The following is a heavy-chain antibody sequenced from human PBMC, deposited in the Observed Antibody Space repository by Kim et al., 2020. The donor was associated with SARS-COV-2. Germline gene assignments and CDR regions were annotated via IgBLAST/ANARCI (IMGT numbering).Heavy chain of an antibody. Sequence: GGSLRLSCAASGFTFSNAWMSWVRQAPGKGLEWVGRIKSKTDGGTTDYAAPVKGRFTISRDDSKNTLYLQMNSLKTEDTAVYYCTTGTSGSGYYQIDYWGQGTLVTVSS. J-gene: IGHJ4*02. D-gene: IGHD3-3*01. CDR1: GFTFSNAW. CDR3: TTGTSGSGYYQIDY. V-gene: IGHV3-15*01. CDR2: IKSKTDGGTT.